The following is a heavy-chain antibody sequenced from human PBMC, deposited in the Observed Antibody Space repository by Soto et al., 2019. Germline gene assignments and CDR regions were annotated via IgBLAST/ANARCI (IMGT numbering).Heavy chain of an antibody. CDR2: ISGSGGST. CDR1: GFTFSSYA. D-gene: IGHD3-22*01. V-gene: IGHV3-23*01. CDR3: AKDPKETVVVISLDY. J-gene: IGHJ4*02. Sequence: PGGSLRLSCAGSGFTFSSYAMSWVRQAPGKGLEWVSAISGSGGSTYYADSVKGRFTISRDNSKNTLYLQMNSLRAEDTAVYYCAKDPKETVVVISLDYWGQGTLVTVSS.